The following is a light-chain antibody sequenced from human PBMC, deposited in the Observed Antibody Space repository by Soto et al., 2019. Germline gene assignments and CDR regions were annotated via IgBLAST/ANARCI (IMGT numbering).Light chain of an antibody. J-gene: IGLJ1*01. Sequence: QSVLTQPPSVSAAPGQKVTISCSGSNSNIGNNYVSWYQQLPGTAPKLLIYNNNKRPSGIPDRFSGSKSGTSATLGITGLQTGDEADYYCGTWDSSLISGVFGTGTKLTVL. V-gene: IGLV1-51*01. CDR1: NSNIGNNY. CDR2: NNN. CDR3: GTWDSSLISGV.